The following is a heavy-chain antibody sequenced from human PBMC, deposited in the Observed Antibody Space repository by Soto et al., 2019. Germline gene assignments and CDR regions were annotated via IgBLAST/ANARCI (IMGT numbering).Heavy chain of an antibody. Sequence: GGSLRLSCAASGFTFSSYGMHWVRQAPGKGLEWVAVISYDGSNKYYADSVKGRFTISRDNSKNTLYLQMNSLRAEDTAVYYCAKPLGDFWSGYYPLDPWGQGTLVTVSS. D-gene: IGHD3-3*01. V-gene: IGHV3-30*18. J-gene: IGHJ5*02. CDR1: GFTFSSYG. CDR3: AKPLGDFWSGYYPLDP. CDR2: ISYDGSNK.